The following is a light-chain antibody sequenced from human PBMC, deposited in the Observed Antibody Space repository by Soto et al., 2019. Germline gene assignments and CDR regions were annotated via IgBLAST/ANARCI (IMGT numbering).Light chain of an antibody. Sequence: QSVLTQAPSASGTPGQRVTISCSGSSSNVGSLSVDWYQHLPGTAPKLLIHSNYQRPSGVPDRFSGSKSGTSASLAISGLQSEDEDDYYCAAWDGSLNGLYVFGTGTKLTVL. CDR2: SNY. CDR3: AAWDGSLNGLYV. CDR1: SSNVGSLS. V-gene: IGLV1-44*01. J-gene: IGLJ1*01.